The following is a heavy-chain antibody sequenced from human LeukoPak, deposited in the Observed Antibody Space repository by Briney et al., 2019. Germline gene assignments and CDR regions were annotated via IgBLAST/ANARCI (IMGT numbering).Heavy chain of an antibody. D-gene: IGHD5-12*01. Sequence: PSQTLSLTCTVSGGSISSGDYYWSWIRQPPGKGLEWIGYIYYSGSTYYNPSLKSRVTISVDTSKNQFSLKLGSVTAADTAVYYCARTLPVGYSGYVGAIDYWGQGTLVTVSS. CDR2: IYYSGST. V-gene: IGHV4-30-4*01. CDR1: GGSISSGDYY. J-gene: IGHJ4*02. CDR3: ARTLPVGYSGYVGAIDY.